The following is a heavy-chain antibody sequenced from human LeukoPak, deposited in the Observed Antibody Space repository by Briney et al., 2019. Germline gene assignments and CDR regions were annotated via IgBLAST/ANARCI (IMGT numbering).Heavy chain of an antibody. CDR1: GYTFTSYD. D-gene: IGHD3-10*01. Sequence: GASVKVSCKASGYTFTSYDINWVRQATGQGLEWIGWMNPNSGNTGYAQKFQGRVTMTRNTSISTAYMELSSLRSEDTAVYYCARGSTRGTMVRGVIEYWGQGTLVTVSS. J-gene: IGHJ4*02. CDR3: ARGSTRGTMVRGVIEY. CDR2: MNPNSGNT. V-gene: IGHV1-8*01.